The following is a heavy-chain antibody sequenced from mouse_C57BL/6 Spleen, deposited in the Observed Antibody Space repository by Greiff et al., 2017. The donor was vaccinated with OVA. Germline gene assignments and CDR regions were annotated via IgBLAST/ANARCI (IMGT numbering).Heavy chain of an antibody. CDR1: GYTFTSYW. D-gene: IGHD1-1*01. J-gene: IGHJ1*03. V-gene: IGHV1-53*01. Sequence: QVQLKESGTELVKPGASVKLSCKASGYTFTSYWMHWVKQRPGQGLEWIGNINPSNGGTNYNEKFKSKATLTVDKSSSTAYMQLSSLTSEDSAVYYCARDYYGSSPFDVWGTGTTVTVSS. CDR3: ARDYYGSSPFDV. CDR2: INPSNGGT.